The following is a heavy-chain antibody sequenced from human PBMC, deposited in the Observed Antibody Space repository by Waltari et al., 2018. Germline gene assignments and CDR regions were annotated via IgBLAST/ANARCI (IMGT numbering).Heavy chain of an antibody. CDR3: ARFRHSNYSYYYYYYGMDV. V-gene: IGHV1-2*06. CDR1: GYTFTGYY. J-gene: IGHJ6*02. D-gene: IGHD4-4*01. Sequence: KKPGASVQISCPASGYTFTGYYMHWVRQAPGQGLEWMGRINPNSGGTNYAQKFQGRVTMTRDTSISTAYMELSRLRSDDTAVYYCARFRHSNYSYYYYYYGMDVWGQGTTVTVSS. CDR2: INPNSGGT.